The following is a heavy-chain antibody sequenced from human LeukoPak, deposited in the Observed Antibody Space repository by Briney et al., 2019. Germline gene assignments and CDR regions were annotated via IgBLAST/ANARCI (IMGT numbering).Heavy chain of an antibody. V-gene: IGHV3-53*01. CDR3: ARDRSDGFDY. CDR2: LYSGGNT. J-gene: IGHJ4*02. Sequence: GGSLGLSCAASGFTFSNYAMSWVRQAPGKGLEWVSVLYSGGNTYYADSVKGRFTISRDNSKNTLYLQMNSLRTEDTAVYYCARDRSDGFDYWGQGTLVTVSS. CDR1: GFTFSNYA.